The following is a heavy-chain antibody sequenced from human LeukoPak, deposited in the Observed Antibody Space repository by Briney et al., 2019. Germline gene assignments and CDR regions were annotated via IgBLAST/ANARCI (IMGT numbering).Heavy chain of an antibody. CDR2: MNPNSGKT. CDR1: GYTFTDYD. V-gene: IGHV1-8*03. J-gene: IGHJ6*03. CDR3: ARGLRYQLLSLLLGYYMAV. D-gene: IGHD2-2*01. Sequence: GASVKVSCKASGYTFTDYDINWVRQATGHGLEGMGWMNPNSGKTGYAQKFKGRVTVTRNTSISTAYMELNSLTSEDTAVYYCARGLRYQLLSLLLGYYMAVWGKGTTVTVSS.